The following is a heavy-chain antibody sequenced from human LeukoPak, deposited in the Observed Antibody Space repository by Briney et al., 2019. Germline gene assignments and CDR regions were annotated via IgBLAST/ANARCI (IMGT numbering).Heavy chain of an antibody. J-gene: IGHJ4*02. Sequence: GGSLRLSCAASGFIFSDYGMHWVRQAPGKGLEWVSMVRNDGGDKYYADSVRGRFTISRDNSKNTLYLQMNSLRPEDTAVYYCAKHYYGSGSQKYYFDYWGQGTLVTVSS. CDR2: VRNDGGDK. D-gene: IGHD3-10*01. CDR1: GFIFSDYG. CDR3: AKHYYGSGSQKYYFDY. V-gene: IGHV3-30*02.